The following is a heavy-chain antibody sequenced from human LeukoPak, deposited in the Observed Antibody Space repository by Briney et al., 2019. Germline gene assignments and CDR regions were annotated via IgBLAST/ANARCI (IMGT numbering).Heavy chain of an antibody. V-gene: IGHV1-18*04. J-gene: IGHJ3*02. CDR1: GYSFTNYG. Sequence: GASVKVSCKASGYSFTNYGVSWVRQAPGQGLEWLGWISAHNGKTDFSPRFHGRLILTTDTSTSTSYMELSSLRPDDTAVYFCARDSMVVVTIHGALEIWGQGTRVTVSS. CDR3: ARDSMVVVTIHGALEI. D-gene: IGHD3-22*01. CDR2: ISAHNGKT.